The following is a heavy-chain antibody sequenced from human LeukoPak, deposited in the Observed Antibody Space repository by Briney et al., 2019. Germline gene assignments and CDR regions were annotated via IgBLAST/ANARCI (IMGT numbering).Heavy chain of an antibody. CDR2: IKQDGSEK. V-gene: IGHV3-7*05. CDR1: GFTFSDYW. D-gene: IGHD6-13*01. Sequence: GGSLRLSCTASGFTFSDYWMSWVRQTPEKGLEWVANIKQDGSEKVYLDSVKGRFTISRDNAQTSLYLHMNSLRAEDTAVYYCARDPYSSSWSYGMDVWGQGTTVTVSS. J-gene: IGHJ6*02. CDR3: ARDPYSSSWSYGMDV.